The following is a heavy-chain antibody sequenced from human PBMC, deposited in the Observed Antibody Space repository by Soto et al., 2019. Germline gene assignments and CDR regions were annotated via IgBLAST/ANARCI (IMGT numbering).Heavy chain of an antibody. J-gene: IGHJ5*02. D-gene: IGHD6-19*01. CDR1: GCSISSGGYY. CDR3: ARDSLQGGSGRTS. V-gene: IGHV4-31*03. Sequence: SETLSLTCTVSGCSISSGGYYWSWIRQHPGKGLEWIGYIYYSGSTYYNPSLKSRVTISVDTSKNQFSLKLSSVTAADTAVYYCARDSLQGGSGRTSWGQGTLVTVSS. CDR2: IYYSGST.